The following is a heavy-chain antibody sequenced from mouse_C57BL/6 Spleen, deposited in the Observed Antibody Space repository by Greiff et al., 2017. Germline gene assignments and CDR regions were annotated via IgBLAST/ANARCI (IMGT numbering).Heavy chain of an antibody. CDR1: GFTFSSYA. J-gene: IGHJ4*01. Sequence: VQLKESGGGLVKPGGSLKLSCAASGFTFSSYAMSWVRQTPEKRLEWVATISDGGSYTYYPDNVKGRFTISRDNAKNNLYLQMSHLKSEDTAMLYCARDRELGAMDGWGQGTSVTVST. D-gene: IGHD4-1*01. CDR2: ISDGGSYT. CDR3: ARDRELGAMDG. V-gene: IGHV5-4*01.